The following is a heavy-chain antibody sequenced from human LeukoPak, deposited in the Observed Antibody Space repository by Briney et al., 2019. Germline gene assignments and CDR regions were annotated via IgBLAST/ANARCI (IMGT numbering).Heavy chain of an antibody. CDR2: IYYSGST. D-gene: IGHD3-3*01. CDR3: ARLGSDNEFWSGDAFDI. CDR1: GGSISSGSYY. V-gene: IGHV4-39*01. J-gene: IGHJ3*02. Sequence: SETLSLTCTVSGGSISSGSYYWGWIRQPPGKGLEWIGCIYYSGSTYYNPSLKSRVTISVDTSKNQFSLKLSSVTAADTAVYYTARLGSDNEFWSGDAFDIWGQGTMVTVS.